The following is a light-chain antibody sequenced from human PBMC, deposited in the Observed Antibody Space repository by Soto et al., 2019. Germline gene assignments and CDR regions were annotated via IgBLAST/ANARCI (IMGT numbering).Light chain of an antibody. CDR3: SSYTSSTPYVV. J-gene: IGLJ2*01. CDR2: EVS. Sequence: QSALTQPASVSGSPGQSIIISCTGTSSDIGGYNYVSWYQQHPGKAPKLMIYEVSNRPSGVSNRFSGSKSGNTASLTISGLQAEDEADYYCSSYTSSTPYVVFGGGTQLTVL. CDR1: SSDIGGYNY. V-gene: IGLV2-14*01.